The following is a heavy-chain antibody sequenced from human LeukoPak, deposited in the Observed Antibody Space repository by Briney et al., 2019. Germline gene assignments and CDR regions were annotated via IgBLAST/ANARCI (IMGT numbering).Heavy chain of an antibody. J-gene: IGHJ4*02. CDR2: ISYDGSNK. CDR1: GFTFSSYG. V-gene: IGHV3-30*18. CDR3: AKSRSDVVNY. D-gene: IGHD3-3*01. Sequence: GGSLRLSCAASGFTFSSYGMHWVRQAPGKGLEWVAVISYDGSNKYYADSVKGRFTISRDNSKNTLYLQMNSLRAEDTAVYYCAKSRSDVVNYWGQGTLVTVSS.